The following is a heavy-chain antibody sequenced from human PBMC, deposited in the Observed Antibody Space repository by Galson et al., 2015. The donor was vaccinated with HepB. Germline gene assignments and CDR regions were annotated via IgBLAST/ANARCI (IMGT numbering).Heavy chain of an antibody. D-gene: IGHD5-18*01. J-gene: IGHJ2*01. Sequence: SVKVSCKASGFIFTSSYMHWVRQAPGQGLEWMGMITPSGGSTTYAQKFQGRVTMTRDTSTSTVYMELGSLRFQDTAVYYCARLPRYTYGNWHFDLWGRGTLVTVSS. CDR2: ITPSGGST. CDR1: GFIFTSSY. CDR3: ARLPRYTYGNWHFDL. V-gene: IGHV1-46*01.